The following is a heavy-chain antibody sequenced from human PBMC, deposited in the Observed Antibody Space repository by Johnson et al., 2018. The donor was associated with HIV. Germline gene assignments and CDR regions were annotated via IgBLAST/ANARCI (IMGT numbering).Heavy chain of an antibody. CDR2: ISYDGSNK. CDR1: GFTFSSYA. Sequence: QVQLVESGGGVVHPGRSLRLSCAASGFTFSSYAMHWVRQAPGKGLEWVAVISYDGSNKYYADSVKGRFTISRDNAKNSLALQMNRLGTEDTALDYCAKDLSPNPRGGAFDIWGQGTMVTVSS. J-gene: IGHJ3*02. D-gene: IGHD4-23*01. CDR3: AKDLSPNPRGGAFDI. V-gene: IGHV3-30*04.